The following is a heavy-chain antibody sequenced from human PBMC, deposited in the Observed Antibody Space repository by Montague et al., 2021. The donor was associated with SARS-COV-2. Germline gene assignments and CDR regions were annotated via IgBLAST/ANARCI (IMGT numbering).Heavy chain of an antibody. J-gene: IGHJ4*02. V-gene: IGHV4-59*01. CDR3: ARGIWYAN. Sequence: SETLSLTYTVSGGSISPYYWNWIRQSPGKGLEWIGDIHYSGSTTYNPSLESRVTISVDTSKNQFSLRLSSVTAADTAVYYCARGIWYANWGQGILVTVSS. D-gene: IGHD6-13*01. CDR1: GGSISPYY. CDR2: IHYSGST.